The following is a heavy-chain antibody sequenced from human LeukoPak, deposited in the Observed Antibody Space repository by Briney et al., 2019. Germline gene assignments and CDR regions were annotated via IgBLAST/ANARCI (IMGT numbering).Heavy chain of an antibody. CDR2: ISVRGDST. J-gene: IGHJ3*01. CDR1: GFTFTNYA. D-gene: IGHD3-9*01. V-gene: IGHV3-23*01. Sequence: GVSLRLSCAASGFTFTNYAMSWVRQAPGKGLEWVSIISVRGDSTYSADSVKGRFTISRDNSKNPLYLQMNSLRAEDTARYYCAKTRKYFDWLYDAFDFWGQGTMVSVSS. CDR3: AKTRKYFDWLYDAFDF.